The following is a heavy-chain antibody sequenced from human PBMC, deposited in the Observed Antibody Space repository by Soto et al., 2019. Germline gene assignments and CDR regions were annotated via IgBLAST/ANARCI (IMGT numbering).Heavy chain of an antibody. V-gene: IGHV3-23*01. Sequence: GGSLRLSCAASGFTFSSYAMSWVRQAPGKGLEWVSSISDSTGRTYYADSVKGRFTISRDNSKNTLYLQMNSLRAEDTAVYYCAKGRGTYYDFWSGYYWGQGSLVTVSS. CDR1: GFTFSSYA. CDR2: ISDSTGRT. CDR3: AKGRGTYYDFWSGYY. J-gene: IGHJ4*02. D-gene: IGHD3-3*01.